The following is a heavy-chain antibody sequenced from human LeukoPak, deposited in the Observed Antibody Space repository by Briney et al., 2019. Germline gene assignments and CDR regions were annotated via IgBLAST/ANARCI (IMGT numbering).Heavy chain of an antibody. Sequence: GGSLRLSCAASGFPFDDYDMHWVRQAPGRGLEWVSLISGDGGNIYYADSVKGRFTLSRDNNKNSLYVQMHSLRTGDTALYHCAKGYDFWSGRASWFDPWGQRTLVTVSS. J-gene: IGHJ5*02. CDR3: AKGYDFWSGRASWFDP. V-gene: IGHV3-43*02. CDR2: ISGDGGNI. CDR1: GFPFDDYD. D-gene: IGHD3-3*01.